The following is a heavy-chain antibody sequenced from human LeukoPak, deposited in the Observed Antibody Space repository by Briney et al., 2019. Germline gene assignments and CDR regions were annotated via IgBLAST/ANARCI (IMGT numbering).Heavy chain of an antibody. CDR2: IYTSGST. CDR1: GGSISSGSYY. Sequence: PSETLSLTCTVSGGSISSGSYYWSWIRQPAGKGLEWIGRIYTSGSTNYNPSLKSRVTISVDTSKNQFSLKLSSVTAADTAVYYCARDEDLFEYSSSPHHTWDQGTLVTVSS. J-gene: IGHJ5*02. D-gene: IGHD6-6*01. CDR3: ARDEDLFEYSSSPHHT. V-gene: IGHV4-61*02.